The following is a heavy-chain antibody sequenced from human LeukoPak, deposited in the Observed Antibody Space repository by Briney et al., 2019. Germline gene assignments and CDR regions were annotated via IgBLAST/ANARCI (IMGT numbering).Heavy chain of an antibody. CDR3: ASPGALGDYYDSSGSQLDY. D-gene: IGHD3-22*01. V-gene: IGHV1-69*05. Sequence: ASVEVSCKAPGGTFSSYAISWVRQAPGQGLEWMGGIIPIFGTANYAQKFQGRVTITTDESTSTAYMELSSLRSEDTAVYYCASPGALGDYYDSSGSQLDYWGQGTLVTVSS. CDR1: GGTFSSYA. CDR2: IIPIFGTA. J-gene: IGHJ4*02.